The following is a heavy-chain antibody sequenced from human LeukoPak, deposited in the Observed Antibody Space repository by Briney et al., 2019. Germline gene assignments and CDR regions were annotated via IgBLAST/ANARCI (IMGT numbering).Heavy chain of an antibody. J-gene: IGHJ4*02. CDR3: ARDEIAAAVSFDY. CDR1: GASISSYY. V-gene: IGHV4-4*07. CDR2: TYTSGTT. Sequence: PSETLSLTCTVSGASISSYYWNWIRQPAGKGLEWIGRTYTSGTTNYNPSLKSRVSMSVDTSKKQFSLKLSSVTAADTAVYYCARDEIAAAVSFDYWGQGTLVTVSS. D-gene: IGHD6-13*01.